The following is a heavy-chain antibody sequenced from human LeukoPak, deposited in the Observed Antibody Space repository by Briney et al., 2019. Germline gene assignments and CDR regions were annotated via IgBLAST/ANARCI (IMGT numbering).Heavy chain of an antibody. CDR2: IYYIGTT. CDR3: AREGYSSTSLDS. CDR1: GGSISTSSYN. Sequence: SETLSLTCSVSGGSISTSSYNWGWIRQPPGKGLEWIASIYYIGTTFSNPSLKSRVTISVDTSKNQFSLKLSSVTTADTAVYYYAREGYSSTSLDSWGQGTLVTVSS. J-gene: IGHJ4*02. D-gene: IGHD6-6*01. V-gene: IGHV4-39*02.